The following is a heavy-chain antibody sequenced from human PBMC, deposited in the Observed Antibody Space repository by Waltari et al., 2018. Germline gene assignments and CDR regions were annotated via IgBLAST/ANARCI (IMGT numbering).Heavy chain of an antibody. CDR3: ARVDYTYALNY. CDR2: IDHGGRT. J-gene: IGHJ4*02. CDR1: GGSFSGFY. D-gene: IGHD5-18*01. Sequence: QVQLQQWGAGLLKPSATLSLTCAVYGGSFSGFYWSWIRQPPGKRLEYIGEIDHGGRTSYNPSLKSRITISVDTSKNLFSLKLRSVTAADTAVYYCARVDYTYALNYWGQGTLVTVSS. V-gene: IGHV4-34*01.